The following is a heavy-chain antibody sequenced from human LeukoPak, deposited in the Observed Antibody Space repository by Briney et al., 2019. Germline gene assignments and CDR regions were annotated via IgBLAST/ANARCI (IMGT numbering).Heavy chain of an antibody. V-gene: IGHV3-23*01. Sequence: GGSLRLSCAASGFTFSSYAVSWVRQAPGKGLEWVSAISGSGGSTYYADSVKGRFTISRDNSKNTLYLQMNSLRAEDTAVYYCAKSNSSSWYNWFDPWGQGTLVTVSS. D-gene: IGHD6-13*01. CDR3: AKSNSSSWYNWFDP. J-gene: IGHJ5*02. CDR1: GFTFSSYA. CDR2: ISGSGGST.